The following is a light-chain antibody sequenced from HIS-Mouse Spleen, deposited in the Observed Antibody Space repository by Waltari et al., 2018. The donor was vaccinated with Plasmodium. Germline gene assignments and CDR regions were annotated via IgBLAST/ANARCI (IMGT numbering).Light chain of an antibody. CDR3: YSTDSSGNHRV. J-gene: IGLJ3*02. Sequence: SYELTQPPSVSVSPGQTARITCSGDALPKKYAYCYQQKSGQAPVLVIYEDRKRPSGIPEGFSGSSSGTMATLTISGAQVEDEADYYCYSTDSSGNHRVFGGGTKLTVL. CDR2: EDR. V-gene: IGLV3-10*01. CDR1: ALPKKY.